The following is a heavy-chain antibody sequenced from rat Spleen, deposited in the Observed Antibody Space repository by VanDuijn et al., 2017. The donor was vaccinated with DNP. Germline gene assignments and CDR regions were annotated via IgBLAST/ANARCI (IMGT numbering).Heavy chain of an antibody. CDR3: ATSPGPNWFAY. D-gene: IGHD1-4*01. J-gene: IGHJ3*01. CDR1: GFTFSDYH. CDR2: IIYDGSST. V-gene: IGHV5-7*01. Sequence: EVQLVESGGGLVQPGRSLKLPCAASGFTFSDYHMAWVRQAPKKGLEWVATIIYDGSSTYYRDSVKGRFTISRDNANRTLYLQMDSLRSEDTATYYCATSPGPNWFAYWGQGTLVTVSS.